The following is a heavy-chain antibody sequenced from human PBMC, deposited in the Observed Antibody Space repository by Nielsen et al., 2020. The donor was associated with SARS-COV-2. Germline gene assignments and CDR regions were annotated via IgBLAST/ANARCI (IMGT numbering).Heavy chain of an antibody. CDR1: GFTFNTYD. J-gene: IGHJ4*02. D-gene: IGHD2-15*01. CDR3: ASDPSYASSLLHYFDF. Sequence: GSLRLSCAASGFTFNTYDMNWVSQAPGKGLEWVASISASSANIHYAASVNGLFTVSRDNAKNSLYLQMNNLRDEDTAVYYCASDPSYASSLLHYFDFWGQGTLVTVSS. V-gene: IGHV3-48*02. CDR2: ISASSANI.